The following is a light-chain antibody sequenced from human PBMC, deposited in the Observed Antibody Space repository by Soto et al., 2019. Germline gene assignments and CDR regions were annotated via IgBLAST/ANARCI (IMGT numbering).Light chain of an antibody. CDR1: QSVSSSY. Sequence: EIVLTQSPGTLSLSPGERATLSCRASQSVSSSYLAWYQQKPGQAPRLLIYGASSRATGIPDRFSGSGSGTDFTLTISRLEPEDFAVYYCQRYGSSPPLTCGGGTKVEIK. V-gene: IGKV3-20*01. J-gene: IGKJ4*01. CDR3: QRYGSSPPLT. CDR2: GAS.